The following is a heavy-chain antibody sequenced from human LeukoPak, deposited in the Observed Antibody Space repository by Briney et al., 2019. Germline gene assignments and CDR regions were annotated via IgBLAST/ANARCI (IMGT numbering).Heavy chain of an antibody. CDR3: ARDLYYGSGSYIY. CDR1: GFNFSSYS. CDR2: ISSSSSTI. D-gene: IGHD3-10*01. V-gene: IGHV3-48*01. J-gene: IGHJ4*02. Sequence: GGSLRLSCAASGFNFSSYSMNWVRQAPGKGLEWVSYISSSSSTIYYADSVKGRFTISRDNAKNSLYLQMNSLRAEDTAVYYCARDLYYGSGSYIYWGQGTLVTVSS.